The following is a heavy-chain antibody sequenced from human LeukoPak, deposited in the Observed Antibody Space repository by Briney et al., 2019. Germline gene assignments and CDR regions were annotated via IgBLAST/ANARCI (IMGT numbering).Heavy chain of an antibody. CDR1: DGSFSVSDYY. J-gene: IGHJ5*02. V-gene: IGHV4-34*01. Sequence: SETLSLTCGVYDGSFSVSDYYWSWIRQPPGKGLEWIGEIHHSGSTDYTPSLKSRVTISIDTSKDQFSLRLTSVTVADTAVYYCARARTPRGGWFDPWGQGTLVTVS. CDR2: IHHSGST. D-gene: IGHD1-14*01. CDR3: ARARTPRGGWFDP.